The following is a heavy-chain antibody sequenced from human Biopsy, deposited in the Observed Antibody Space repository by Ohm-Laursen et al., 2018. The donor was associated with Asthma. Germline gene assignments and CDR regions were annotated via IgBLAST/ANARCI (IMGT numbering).Heavy chain of an antibody. CDR3: AREGVAGTHIED. J-gene: IGHJ4*02. Sequence: LRLSCSASRFTYEMHWVRQAPGKGLEWVAVISYDGSSIYYADSVKGRFTISRDDSKNTLSLQMNSLTAEDTAVYYCAREGVAGTHIEDWGQGTLVTVSS. D-gene: IGHD6-19*01. CDR1: RFTYE. V-gene: IGHV3-30*19. CDR2: ISYDGSSI.